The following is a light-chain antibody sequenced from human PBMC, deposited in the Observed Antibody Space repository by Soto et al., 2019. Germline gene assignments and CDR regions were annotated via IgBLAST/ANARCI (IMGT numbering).Light chain of an antibody. J-gene: IGKJ1*01. Sequence: DIVLTQSPGTLSLSPGERATLSCRASQSVSGNFLAWYQQRPGQAPRLLIYGASNRATGVPDRFSGSGSGTDFILTISSMESEDFAVYYCQQYGSSPPWTFGRGTKVQVK. V-gene: IGKV3-20*01. CDR2: GAS. CDR1: QSVSGNF. CDR3: QQYGSSPPWT.